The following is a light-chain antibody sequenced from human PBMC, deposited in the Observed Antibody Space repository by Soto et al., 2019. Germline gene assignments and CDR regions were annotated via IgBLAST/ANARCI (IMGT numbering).Light chain of an antibody. CDR3: SSYTTSSALV. V-gene: IGLV2-14*03. J-gene: IGLJ2*01. Sequence: QLVLTQPASVSGSPGQSITISCTGTSSDIANYNYVSWYQHHPGKAPKLIIYDVSNRPSGVSNRFSGSKSGNTASLTISGLQAEDEADYYCSSYTTSSALVFGGGTKLTVL. CDR1: SSDIANYNY. CDR2: DVS.